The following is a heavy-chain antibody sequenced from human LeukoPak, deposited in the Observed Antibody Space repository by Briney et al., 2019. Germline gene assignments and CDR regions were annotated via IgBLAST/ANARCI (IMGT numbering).Heavy chain of an antibody. CDR2: ISTSSIYI. CDR3: ARERIGYCSSTSCRTHAFDI. CDR1: GFTFSSHS. Sequence: GGSLRLSCAASGFTFSSHSMNWVRQAPGKGLEWVSSISTSSIYIYYADSVEGRFTISRDNAKSSLYLQMNSLRPEDTAVYYCARERIGYCSSTSCRTHAFDIWGQGTMVTVSS. D-gene: IGHD2-2*01. V-gene: IGHV3-21*01. J-gene: IGHJ3*02.